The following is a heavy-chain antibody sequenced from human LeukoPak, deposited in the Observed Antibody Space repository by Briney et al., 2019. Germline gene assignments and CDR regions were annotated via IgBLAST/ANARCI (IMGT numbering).Heavy chain of an antibody. Sequence: RSLRLSCAASGFIFSSYGMHWVRQAPGKGLEWVAVISYDGSNKYYADSVKGRFTISRDNSKTTLYLQMNSLRAEDTAVYYCARQSCRGGSCFIDYWGQGTLVTVSS. V-gene: IGHV3-30*03. CDR3: ARQSCRGGSCFIDY. D-gene: IGHD2-15*01. CDR1: GFIFSSYG. J-gene: IGHJ4*02. CDR2: ISYDGSNK.